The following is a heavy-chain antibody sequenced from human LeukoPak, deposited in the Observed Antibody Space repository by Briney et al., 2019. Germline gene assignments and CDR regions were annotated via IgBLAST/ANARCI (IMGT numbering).Heavy chain of an antibody. D-gene: IGHD3-22*01. CDR2: IYYSGST. J-gene: IGHJ4*02. CDR1: GGSISSYY. CDR3: ARLYESSGYYWDEYYFDY. V-gene: IGHV4-59*01. Sequence: SETLSLTCTVSGGSISSYYWSWIRQPPGKGLELIGYIYYSGSTNYDPSLKSRVTISVDTSKHQFSLKLSSVTAADTAVYYCARLYESSGYYWDEYYFDYWGQGILVTVSS.